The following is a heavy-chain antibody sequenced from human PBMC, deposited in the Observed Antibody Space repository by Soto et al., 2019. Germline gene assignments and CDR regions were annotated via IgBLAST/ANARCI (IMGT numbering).Heavy chain of an antibody. CDR2: INHSGST. Sequence: ETLSLTCAVYGGSFSGYYWSWIRQPPGKGLEWIGEINHSGSTNYNPSLKSRVTISVDTSKNQFSLKLSSVTAADTAVYYCAIGPFACYCSRASCYSGPWFDTCGQGTLFTVSS. V-gene: IGHV4-34*01. J-gene: IGHJ5*02. CDR3: AIGPFACYCSRASCYSGPWFDT. D-gene: IGHD2-15*01. CDR1: GGSFSGYY.